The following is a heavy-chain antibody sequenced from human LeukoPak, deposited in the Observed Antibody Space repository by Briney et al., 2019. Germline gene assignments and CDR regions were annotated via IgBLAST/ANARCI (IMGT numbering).Heavy chain of an antibody. V-gene: IGHV3-11*01. CDR3: ARFSRDYYDSSGYDGYYYMDV. Sequence: PGGSLRLSCAASGFTFSDYYMSWIRQAPGKGLEWVSYISSSGSNIYYAVSVKGRFTIYRDNAKNSLYLQMNSLRAEDTAVYYCARFSRDYYDSSGYDGYYYMDVWGKGTTVTVSS. D-gene: IGHD3-22*01. CDR1: GFTFSDYY. J-gene: IGHJ6*03. CDR2: ISSSGSNI.